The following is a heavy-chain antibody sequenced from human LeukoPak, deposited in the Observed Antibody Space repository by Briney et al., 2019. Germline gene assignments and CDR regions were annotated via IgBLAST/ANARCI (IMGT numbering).Heavy chain of an antibody. CDR2: ISSRSGISI. CDR3: AKGPLVPYYYGSGSYYNPPFDY. CDR1: GFTFGDYY. Sequence: GGSLRLSCAASGFTFGDYYMTWIRQAPGKGLEWVSYISSRSGISIYYGDSVKGRFTVSRDNAKNSLYLQMNSLRAEDTAVYYCAKGPLVPYYYGSGSYYNPPFDYWGQGTLVTVSS. V-gene: IGHV3-11*01. J-gene: IGHJ4*02. D-gene: IGHD3-10*01.